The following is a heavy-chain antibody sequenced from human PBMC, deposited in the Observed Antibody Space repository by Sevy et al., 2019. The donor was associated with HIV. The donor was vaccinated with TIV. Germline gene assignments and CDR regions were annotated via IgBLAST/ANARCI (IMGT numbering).Heavy chain of an antibody. CDR1: GYSISSGYY. D-gene: IGHD3-10*01. CDR2: IYHSGST. CDR3: ASPGSGSYYILDY. V-gene: IGHV4-38-2*02. Sequence: SETLSLTCTVSGYSISSGYYWGWIRQPPGKGLEWIGSIYHSGSTYYNPSLKSRVTISVETSKNQFTLKLTSVTAAVTAVYYCASPGSGSYYILDYWGQGTLVTVSS. J-gene: IGHJ4*02.